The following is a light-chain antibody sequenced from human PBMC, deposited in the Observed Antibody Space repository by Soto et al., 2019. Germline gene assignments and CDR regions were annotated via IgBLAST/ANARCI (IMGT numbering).Light chain of an antibody. CDR1: QSLLHSNGYNY. V-gene: IGKV2-28*01. J-gene: IGKJ4*01. Sequence: IVMTQSPLSLPVTPGEPASISCRSSQSLLHSNGYNYLDWYLQKPGQSPQLLTYLGSNRAPGVPDRFSGAGSGTDFTLKNRRVEAEDVVVYYCMQALHSPLTFGGGTKVEIK. CDR3: MQALHSPLT. CDR2: LGS.